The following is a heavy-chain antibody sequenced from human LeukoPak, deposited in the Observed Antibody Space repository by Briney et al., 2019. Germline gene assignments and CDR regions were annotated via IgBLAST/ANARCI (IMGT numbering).Heavy chain of an antibody. D-gene: IGHD6-6*01. V-gene: IGHV1-69*13. CDR1: GGTFSSYA. CDR3: ARVFHSSSDFDY. CDR2: IIPIFGTA. J-gene: IGHJ4*02. Sequence: SVKVSCKASGGTFSSYAISWVRQAPGQGLEWMGGIIPIFGTANYAQKFQGRVTITADESTSTAYMELSSLRSEDTAVYYCARVFHSSSDFDYWGQGTPVTVSS.